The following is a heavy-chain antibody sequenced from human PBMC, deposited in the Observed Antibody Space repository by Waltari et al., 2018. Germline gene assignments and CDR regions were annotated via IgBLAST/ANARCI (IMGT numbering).Heavy chain of an antibody. Sequence: QVQLVESGGGVVQPGGSLRLSCAASGFPFSSHGMHWVRQAPGKGLEWVAFIRYDGSNKYYADSVKGRFTISRDNSKNTLYLQMNSLRAEDTAVYYCAKEPRHELSMYYMDVWGKGTTVTVSS. CDR2: IRYDGSNK. J-gene: IGHJ6*03. CDR3: AKEPRHELSMYYMDV. D-gene: IGHD2-21*01. V-gene: IGHV3-30*02. CDR1: GFPFSSHG.